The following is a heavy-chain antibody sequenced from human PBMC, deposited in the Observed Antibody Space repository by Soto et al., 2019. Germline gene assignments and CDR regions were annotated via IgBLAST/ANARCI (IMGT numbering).Heavy chain of an antibody. CDR2: IYYSGGT. D-gene: IGHD3-3*01. CDR3: AKYYDFWSGYFFFDY. Sequence: QLQLQESGPGLVKPSETLSLTCTVSGGSISSSSYYWGWIRQPPGKGLEGIWSIYYSGGTYYNPSLKSRVTISVDTSKNRFSLKLSSVTAADTAVYYCAKYYDFWSGYFFFDYWGQGTLVTVSS. CDR1: GGSISSSSYY. J-gene: IGHJ4*02. V-gene: IGHV4-39*01.